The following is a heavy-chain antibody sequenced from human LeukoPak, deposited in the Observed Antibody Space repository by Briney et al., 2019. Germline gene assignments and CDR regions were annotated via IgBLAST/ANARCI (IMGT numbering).Heavy chain of an antibody. V-gene: IGHV7-4-1*02. CDR3: AAYDYGDL. D-gene: IGHD4-17*01. Sequence: EASVKVSCKAYGYTFTKYAMNWVRQAPGQGLEWMGRIDTSTGNPSYAQGFRGRFVFSLDTSVSTAYLQISSLKAEDTGVYYCAAYDYGDLWGQGTLVTVSS. J-gene: IGHJ5*02. CDR1: GYTFTKYA. CDR2: IDTSTGNP.